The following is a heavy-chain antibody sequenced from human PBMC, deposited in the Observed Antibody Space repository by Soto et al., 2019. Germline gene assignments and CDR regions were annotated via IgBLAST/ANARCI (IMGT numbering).Heavy chain of an antibody. Sequence: GEALKISCKGSGYSFTSYWISWVRQMPGKGLEWRGRIDPSDSYTNYSPSFQGHVTISADKSISTAYLQWSRLKAAATAMYYWAGNIAVAPWSGTAYWGKGTLVTVTS. D-gene: IGHD6-19*01. J-gene: IGHJ4*02. CDR1: GYSFTSYW. V-gene: IGHV5-10-1*01. CDR3: AGNIAVAPWSGTAY. CDR2: IDPSDSYT.